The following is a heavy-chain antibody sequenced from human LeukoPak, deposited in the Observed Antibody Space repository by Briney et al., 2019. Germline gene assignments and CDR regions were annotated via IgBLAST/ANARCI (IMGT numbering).Heavy chain of an antibody. CDR1: GFTFRSYA. V-gene: IGHV3-33*01. CDR2: IWPDGSNK. Sequence: GGSLRLSCAASGFTFRSYAMHWVRQAPGKGLEWVAVIWPDGSNKYYADSVKGRFTISRDNSENTLYLQMNSLRAEDTAVYYCARDQSGSYYGILDYWGPRTLVTASS. CDR3: ARDQSGSYYGILDY. J-gene: IGHJ4*02. D-gene: IGHD1-26*01.